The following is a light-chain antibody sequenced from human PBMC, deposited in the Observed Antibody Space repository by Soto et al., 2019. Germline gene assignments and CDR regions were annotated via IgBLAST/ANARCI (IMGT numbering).Light chain of an antibody. CDR2: EGS. CDR1: SSGIRNYKL. V-gene: IGLV2-23*01. J-gene: IGLJ3*02. CDR3: CSYVGGNTWV. Sequence: QSALTQPASVSGSPGQSITISCTGTSSGIRNYKLVSWFQQHPGKAPKLMIYEGSERASGVSNRFSGSKSGDTASLTISGLQPEDEADYYCCSYVGGNTWVFGAGTKLTVL.